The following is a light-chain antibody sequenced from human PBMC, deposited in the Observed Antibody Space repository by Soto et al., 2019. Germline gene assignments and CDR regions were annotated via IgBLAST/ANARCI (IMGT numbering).Light chain of an antibody. V-gene: IGKV3-11*01. CDR2: DAS. CDR1: ESVSRY. J-gene: IGKJ4*01. CDR3: QQRSRT. Sequence: EIVLTQSPATLSLSPGETATPSCRASESVSRYLAWYQQKPGQAPRLLIYDASNRATGIPTRFSGSGSGTDFTLTISSLEPDDFAVYYCQQRSRTFGGGTKVEI.